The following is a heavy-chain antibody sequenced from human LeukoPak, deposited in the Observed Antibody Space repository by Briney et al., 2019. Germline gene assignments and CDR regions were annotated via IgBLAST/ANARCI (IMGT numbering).Heavy chain of an antibody. CDR1: GLTFSSYW. CDR2: IKQDGSEK. J-gene: IGHJ4*02. V-gene: IGHV3-7*01. Sequence: PGGSLRLSCAATGLTFSSYWMSWVRQAPGKGLEWVANIKQDGSEKYYVDSVKGRFTISRDNAKNSLYLQMNSLRAEDTAVYYCARRVSRGSYDYWGQGTLVTVSS. CDR3: ARRVSRGSYDY. D-gene: IGHD5-12*01.